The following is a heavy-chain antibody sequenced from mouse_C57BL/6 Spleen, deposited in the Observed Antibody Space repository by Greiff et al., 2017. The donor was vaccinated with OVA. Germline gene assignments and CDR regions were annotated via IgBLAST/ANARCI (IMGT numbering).Heavy chain of an antibody. CDR1: GYTFTSYW. V-gene: IGHV1-52*01. CDR2: FDPSDSET. J-gene: IGHJ2*01. D-gene: IGHD1-1*01. CDR3: ARSTYGSRGHYFDY. Sequence: QVQLQQPGAELVRPGSSVKLSCKASGYTFTSYWMHPVPPRPIQVHAVILNFDPSDSETHYTQKFKDKATLTVDKSSSTAYMQLSSLTSEDSAVYDGARSTYGSRGHYFDYWGQGTTLTVSS.